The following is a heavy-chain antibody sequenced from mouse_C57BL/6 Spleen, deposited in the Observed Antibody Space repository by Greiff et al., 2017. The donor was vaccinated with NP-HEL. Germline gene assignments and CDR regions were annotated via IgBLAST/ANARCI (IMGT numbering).Heavy chain of an antibody. Sequence: VKLQESGAELVKPGASVKLSCKASGYTFTSYWMQWVKQRPGQGLEWIGEIDPSDSYTNYNQKFKGKATLTVDTSSSTAYMQLSSLTSEDSAVYYCARRGFQAWFAYWGQGTLVTVSA. CDR3: ARRGFQAWFAY. CDR2: IDPSDSYT. CDR1: GYTFTSYW. J-gene: IGHJ3*01. V-gene: IGHV1-50*01.